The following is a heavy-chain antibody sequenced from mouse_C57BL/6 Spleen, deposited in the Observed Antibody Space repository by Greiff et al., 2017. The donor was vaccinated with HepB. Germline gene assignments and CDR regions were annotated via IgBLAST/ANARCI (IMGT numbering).Heavy chain of an antibody. CDR3: ARFPPITTVVAKAY. CDR1: GYTFTSYW. J-gene: IGHJ3*01. CDR2: IHPNSGST. Sequence: QVQLQQPGAELVKPGASVKLSCKASGYTFTSYWMHWVKQRPGQGLEWIGMIHPNSGSTNYNEKFKSKATLTVDKSSSTAYMQLSSLTSEDSAVYYCARFPPITTVVAKAYWGQGTLVTVSA. V-gene: IGHV1-64*01. D-gene: IGHD1-1*01.